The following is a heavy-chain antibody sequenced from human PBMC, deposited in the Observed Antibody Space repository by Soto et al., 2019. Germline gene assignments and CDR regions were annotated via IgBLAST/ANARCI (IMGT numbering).Heavy chain of an antibody. CDR1: GGTFSSYA. Sequence: SVKVSCKASGGTFSSYAISWVRQAPGQGLEWMGGIIPIFGTANYAQKFQGRVTITADESTSTAYMELSSLRSEDTAVYYCARRLVKYYYGSGSANWFDPWGQGTLVTVSS. V-gene: IGHV1-69*13. D-gene: IGHD3-10*01. J-gene: IGHJ5*02. CDR2: IIPIFGTA. CDR3: ARRLVKYYYGSGSANWFDP.